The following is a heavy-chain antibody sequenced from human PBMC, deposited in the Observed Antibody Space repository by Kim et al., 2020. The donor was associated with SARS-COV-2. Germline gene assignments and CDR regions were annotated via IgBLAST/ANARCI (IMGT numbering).Heavy chain of an antibody. Sequence: VKGRFTISRDDSKSIAYLQMNSLKTEDTAVYYCTRAGLATFIVGATGFDYWGQGTLVTVSS. CDR3: TRAGLATFIVGATGFDY. V-gene: IGHV3-49*02. D-gene: IGHD1-26*01. J-gene: IGHJ4*02.